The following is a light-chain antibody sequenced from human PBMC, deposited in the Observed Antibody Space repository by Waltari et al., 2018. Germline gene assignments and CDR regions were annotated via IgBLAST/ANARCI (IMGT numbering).Light chain of an antibody. CDR3: SSYTSSSSRL. Sequence: QSALPQPASVSGSPGQSITISCTGTSSHVGAYNYVPWYQQHPGKAPKLIIFDVSNRPSGVSTRFSGSKSGNTASLTISGLQAEEEAVYHCSSYTSSSSRLFGGGTKVTVL. CDR1: SSHVGAYNY. J-gene: IGLJ3*02. CDR2: DVS. V-gene: IGLV2-14*03.